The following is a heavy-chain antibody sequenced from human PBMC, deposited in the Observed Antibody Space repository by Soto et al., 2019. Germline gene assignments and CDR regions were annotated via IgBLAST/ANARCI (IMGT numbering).Heavy chain of an antibody. CDR1: GFTFSSYG. D-gene: IGHD3-22*01. J-gene: IGHJ4*02. V-gene: IGHV3-33*01. CDR2: IWYDGSNK. Sequence: QVQLVESGGGVVQPGRSLRLSCEASGFTFSSYGMHWVRQAPGKGLEWVAVIWYDGSNKYYADSVKGRFTISRDNSKNTLYLKMNSLRAEDTAVYYCARDYDSSGYPRYYFDYWGQGTLVTVSS. CDR3: ARDYDSSGYPRYYFDY.